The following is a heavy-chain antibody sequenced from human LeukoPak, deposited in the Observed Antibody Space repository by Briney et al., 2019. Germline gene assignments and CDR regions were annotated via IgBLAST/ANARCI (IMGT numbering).Heavy chain of an antibody. J-gene: IGHJ3*02. D-gene: IGHD2-2*01. CDR3: ARGSKYCISASCYDPFDI. V-gene: IGHV1-69*04. CDR1: GGAFNNYA. Sequence: ASVKVSCKASGGAFNNYAISWVRQAPGQGLEWMGRIIPIVGIAKYAKKFQGRVTITADKSTSTGYMELSSLTSEDTAVYFCARGSKYCISASCYDPFDIWGQGTMVTVSS. CDR2: IIPIVGIA.